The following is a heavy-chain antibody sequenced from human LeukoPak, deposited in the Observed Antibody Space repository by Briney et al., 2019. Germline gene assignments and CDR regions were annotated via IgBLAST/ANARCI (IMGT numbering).Heavy chain of an antibody. Sequence: GGSLRLSCAASGFTFSNYWMTWVRQAPGKGLEWVANIKQDGSEKYYVDSVKGRFTISRDNAKNSLFLQMNSLRAKDTAVYCCARDVGSCSGSRCYDAFDIWGLGTMVTVSS. CDR3: ARDVGSCSGSRCYDAFDI. J-gene: IGHJ3*02. CDR1: GFTFSNYW. D-gene: IGHD2-15*01. V-gene: IGHV3-7*01. CDR2: IKQDGSEK.